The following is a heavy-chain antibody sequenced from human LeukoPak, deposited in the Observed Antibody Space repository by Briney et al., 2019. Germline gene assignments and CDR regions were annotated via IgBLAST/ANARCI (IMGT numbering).Heavy chain of an antibody. V-gene: IGHV1-18*01. CDR3: ARLWFGVYGMDL. CDR2: ISTYNGNT. J-gene: IGHJ6*02. Sequence: ASVKVSCKASGYIFTSYGISWVRQAPGQGLEWMGWISTYNGNTNYAQKLQGRVTMTTDTSTSTAYMELSSLRSEDTAVYYCARLWFGVYGMDLWGQGTTVTVSS. CDR1: GYIFTSYG. D-gene: IGHD3-10*01.